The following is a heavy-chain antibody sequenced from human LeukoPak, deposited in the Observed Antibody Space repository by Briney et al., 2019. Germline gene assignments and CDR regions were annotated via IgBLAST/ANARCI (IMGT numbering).Heavy chain of an antibody. CDR1: GFTFSSYG. D-gene: IGHD6-13*01. CDR3: VLMGTAAGQFDY. Sequence: KTGGSLRLSCAASGFTFSSYGMHWVRQAPGKGLEWVAVISYDGSNKYYADSVKGRFTISRDNSKNTLYLQMSSLRAEDTAVYYCVLMGTAAGQFDYWGQGTLVTVSS. CDR2: ISYDGSNK. J-gene: IGHJ4*02. V-gene: IGHV3-30*03.